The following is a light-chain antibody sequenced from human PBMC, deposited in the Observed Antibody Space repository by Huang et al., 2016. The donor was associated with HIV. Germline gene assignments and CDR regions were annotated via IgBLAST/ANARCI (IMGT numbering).Light chain of an antibody. Sequence: EIVMTQSPPTLSVSPGERATLSCRASQSISRLAWDQQKPGQAPRLLIYDASYRATGIPPRFSGAGSGTDFTLTISSLQSEDFELCYCQQYDDWPPWTFGQGTKVEMK. CDR2: DAS. J-gene: IGKJ1*01. CDR1: QSISR. CDR3: QQYDDWPPWT. V-gene: IGKV3-15*01.